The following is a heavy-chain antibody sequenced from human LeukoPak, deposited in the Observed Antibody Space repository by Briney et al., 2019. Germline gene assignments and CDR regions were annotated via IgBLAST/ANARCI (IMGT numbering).Heavy chain of an antibody. V-gene: IGHV4-59*01. D-gene: IGHD1-1*01. Sequence: SETLSLTCTVSGGSISSYYWSWLRQPPGKGLEWIGYIYYSGSTNYNPSLKSRVTISVDTSKNQFSLKLSSVTAADTAVYYCTSGLSVRRSNNTPVDYWGQGTLVTVSS. CDR2: IYYSGST. CDR3: TSGLSVRRSNNTPVDY. J-gene: IGHJ4*02. CDR1: GGSISSYY.